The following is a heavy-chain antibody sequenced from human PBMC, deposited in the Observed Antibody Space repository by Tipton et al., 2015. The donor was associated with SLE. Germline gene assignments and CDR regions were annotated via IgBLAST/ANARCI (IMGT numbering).Heavy chain of an antibody. Sequence: TLSLTCTVSSGSISSGSYYWSWIRQPAGKGLEWIGRIYTSGSTNYNPSLKSRVTISVDTSKNQFSLKLSSVTAADTAVYYCAREVGAYAYYYYYMDVWGKGTTVTVSS. D-gene: IGHD1-26*01. CDR1: SGSISSGSYY. CDR2: IYTSGST. J-gene: IGHJ6*03. CDR3: AREVGAYAYYYYYMDV. V-gene: IGHV4-61*02.